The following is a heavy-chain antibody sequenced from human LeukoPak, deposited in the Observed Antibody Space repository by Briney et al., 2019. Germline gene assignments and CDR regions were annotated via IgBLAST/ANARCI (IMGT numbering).Heavy chain of an antibody. Sequence: GGSLRLSCAASGFTVSNNYMSRVHQAPGKGLEWVSVIYAGGGTFYSDSVKGRFTISRDYSKNTLYLQINSLGADDTAVYYCARDSNGPAFWGQGTLVTVSS. V-gene: IGHV3-53*01. CDR1: GFTVSNNY. CDR3: ARDSNGPAF. D-gene: IGHD6-19*01. CDR2: IYAGGGT. J-gene: IGHJ4*02.